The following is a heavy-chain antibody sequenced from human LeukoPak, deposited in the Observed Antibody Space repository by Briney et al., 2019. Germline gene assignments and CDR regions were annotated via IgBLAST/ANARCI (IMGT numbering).Heavy chain of an antibody. CDR2: INAVNGNT. Sequence: ASVKVSCKASGYTFSSYAIHWVRQAPGQGLEWMGWINAVNGNTEYSQKFQGRVTNTRDTSASTAYMDLSSLRSGDTAVYYCARVVTRLREGDYYYDLDVWGQGTTVTVSS. D-gene: IGHD3-16*01. V-gene: IGHV1-3*01. CDR3: ARVVTRLREGDYYYDLDV. J-gene: IGHJ6*02. CDR1: GYTFSSYA.